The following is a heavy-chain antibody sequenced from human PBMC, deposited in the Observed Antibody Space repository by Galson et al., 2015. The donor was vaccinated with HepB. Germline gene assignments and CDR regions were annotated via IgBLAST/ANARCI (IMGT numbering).Heavy chain of an antibody. CDR2: ISAYNGNT. Sequence: SVKVSCKASGYTFTSYGISWVRQAPGQGLEWMGWISAYNGNTNYAQKLQGRVTMTTDTSTSTAYMELRSLRSDDTAVYYCARADRVVVMAWFDPWGQGTLVTVSS. CDR3: ARADRVVVMAWFDP. CDR1: GYTFTSYG. D-gene: IGHD2-15*01. J-gene: IGHJ5*02. V-gene: IGHV1-18*01.